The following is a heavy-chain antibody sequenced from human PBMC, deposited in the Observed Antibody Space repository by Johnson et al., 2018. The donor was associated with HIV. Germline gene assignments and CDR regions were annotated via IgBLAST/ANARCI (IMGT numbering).Heavy chain of an antibody. J-gene: IGHJ3*02. D-gene: IGHD3-16*01. V-gene: IGHV3-30-3*02. CDR1: EFTFSTFSRNA. Sequence: QVQLVESGGGVVQPGRSLRLSCAASEFTFSTFSRNAMHWVRQAPGKGLEWVAVISYDGTNKYYADPVKGRFTVSRDNSKNTLYLHMNSLRAEDTAVYYCAKMSRGRQDAFDSWGQGTMVTVSS. CDR2: ISYDGTNK. CDR3: AKMSRGRQDAFDS.